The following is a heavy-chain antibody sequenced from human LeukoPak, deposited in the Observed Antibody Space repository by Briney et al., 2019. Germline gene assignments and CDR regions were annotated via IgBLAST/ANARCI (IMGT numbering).Heavy chain of an antibody. Sequence: SETLSLTCTVSGGSISSYYWSWLRQPAGKGLEWSGRIYTSGSNNYNPSLKSRVTMSVDTSTNQFSLKLSSVPAADTAVYYCARWSGKGFDYWGQGTLVTVSS. V-gene: IGHV4-4*07. D-gene: IGHD3-10*01. CDR1: GGSISSYY. CDR2: IYTSGSN. J-gene: IGHJ4*02. CDR3: ARWSGKGFDY.